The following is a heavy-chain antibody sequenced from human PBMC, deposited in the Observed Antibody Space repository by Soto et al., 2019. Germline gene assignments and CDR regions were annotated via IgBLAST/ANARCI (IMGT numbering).Heavy chain of an antibody. CDR2: INPNSGGT. CDR1: GYTFTGYY. J-gene: IGHJ6*02. Sequence: ASVKVSCKASGYTFTGYYMHWVRQAPGQGLEWMGWINPNSGGTNYAQKFQGRVTMTRDTSISTAYMELSRLRSDDTAVYYCARAPLGYCSRTSCPPPYCYYGMDVWGQGTTVTVSS. CDR3: ARAPLGYCSRTSCPPPYCYYGMDV. D-gene: IGHD2-2*03. V-gene: IGHV1-2*02.